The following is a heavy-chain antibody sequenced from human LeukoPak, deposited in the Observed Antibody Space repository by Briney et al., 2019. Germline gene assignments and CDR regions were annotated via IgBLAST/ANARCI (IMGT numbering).Heavy chain of an antibody. D-gene: IGHD6-13*01. CDR2: IYHSGST. CDR1: GYSISSGYY. Sequence: SETLSLTCTVSGYSISSGYYWGWIRQPPGKGLEWIGSIYHSGSTYYNPSLKSRVTISVDTSKNQFSLKLSSVTAADTAVYYCGGSSWFYYYYGMDVWGQGTTVTVSS. J-gene: IGHJ6*02. V-gene: IGHV4-38-2*02. CDR3: GGSSWFYYYYGMDV.